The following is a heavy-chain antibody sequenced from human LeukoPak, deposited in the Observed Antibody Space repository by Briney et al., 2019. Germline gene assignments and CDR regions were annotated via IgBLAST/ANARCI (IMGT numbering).Heavy chain of an antibody. CDR2: IYYSGST. CDR1: GGSISSSSYY. V-gene: IGHV4-39*07. CDR3: ARGTYDYGDYVAFDI. J-gene: IGHJ3*02. D-gene: IGHD4-17*01. Sequence: SETLSLTCTVSGGSISSSSYYWGWIRQPPGKGLEWIGSIYYSGSTYYNPSLKSRVTISVDTSKNQFSLKLSSVTAADTAVYYCARGTYDYGDYVAFDIWGQGTMVTVSS.